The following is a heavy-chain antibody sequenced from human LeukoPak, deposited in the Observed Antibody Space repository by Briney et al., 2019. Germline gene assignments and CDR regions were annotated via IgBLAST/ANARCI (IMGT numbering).Heavy chain of an antibody. CDR1: GFTFSSYA. J-gene: IGHJ5*02. CDR2: IYSGGST. V-gene: IGHV3-53*01. D-gene: IGHD2/OR15-2a*01. CDR3: ARELLNWFDP. Sequence: GGSLRLSCAASGFTFSSYAMSWVRQAPGKGLEWVSVIYSGGSTYYADSVKGRFTISRDNSKNTLYLQMNSLRAEDTAVYYCARELLNWFDPWGQGTLVTVSS.